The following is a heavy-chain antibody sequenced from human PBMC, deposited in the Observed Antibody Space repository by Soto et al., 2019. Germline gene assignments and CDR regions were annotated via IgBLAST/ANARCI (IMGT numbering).Heavy chain of an antibody. CDR1: GFTFSNYG. CDR3: VKKFDDRRTTFWFDT. D-gene: IGHD4-17*01. CDR2: IRNTIDDT. V-gene: IGHV3-23*01. J-gene: IGHJ5*01. Sequence: PGGSLRLSCAASGFTFSNYGMTWVRQAPGKGLEWVSSIRNTIDDTYYADSVEGRFTISRDNSKNTLYLQMNDLRAEDTAMYYCVKKFDDRRTTFWFDTWGHGTLVTDSS.